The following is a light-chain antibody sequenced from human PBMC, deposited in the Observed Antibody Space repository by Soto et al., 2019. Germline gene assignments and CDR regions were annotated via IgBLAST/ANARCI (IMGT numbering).Light chain of an antibody. J-gene: IGLJ1*01. Sequence: QDILTKAPSVSGPPGRRFTISCSGGSSNIGSGTVNWYQQLPGTAPKLLIYNNNQRPSGVPDRCSGSKSGTSGSLAISGLQSEDEADYYCASWDDRLTGLYVFGTGTKVTVL. CDR3: ASWDDRLTGLYV. CDR2: NNN. V-gene: IGLV1-44*01. CDR1: SSNIGSGT.